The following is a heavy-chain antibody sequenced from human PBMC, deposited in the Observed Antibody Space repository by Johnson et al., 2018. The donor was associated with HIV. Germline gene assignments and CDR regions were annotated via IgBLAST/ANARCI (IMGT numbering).Heavy chain of an antibody. CDR3: TTAIPRSTTVITTPDAFDI. V-gene: IGHV3-48*01. CDR2: ISGSTDTI. J-gene: IGHJ3*02. CDR1: GLTVSTND. D-gene: IGHD4-17*01. Sequence: VQLVESGGGLVQPGGSLRLSCAASGLTVSTNDINWVRQAPGKGLEWVSYISGSTDTIYYADSVKGRFTISRDNSKNTLYLQMNSLKTEDTAVYYCTTAIPRSTTVITTPDAFDIWGQGTMVTVSS.